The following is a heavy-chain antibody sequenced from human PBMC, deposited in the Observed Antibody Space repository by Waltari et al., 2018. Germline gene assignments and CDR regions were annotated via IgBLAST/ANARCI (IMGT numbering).Heavy chain of an antibody. Sequence: QVQLQESGPGLVKPSETLSLTCTVSGYSISSGYYWGWSRQPPGQGLQGRGSIYQSGSTYCNPSLKRRVTIAVDTSNDQFSLKLSSVTAADTAVYYCARADSSSVPPPTLLGPGTTWDFDYWGQGTLVTVSS. CDR1: GYSISSGYY. CDR2: IYQSGST. D-gene: IGHD6-6*01. J-gene: IGHJ4*02. CDR3: ARADSSSVPPPTLLGPGTTWDFDY. V-gene: IGHV4-38-2*02.